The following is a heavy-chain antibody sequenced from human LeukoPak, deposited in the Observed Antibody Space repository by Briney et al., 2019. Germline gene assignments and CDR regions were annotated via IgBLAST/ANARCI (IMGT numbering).Heavy chain of an antibody. CDR2: IDSSSRYI. D-gene: IGHD3-22*01. Sequence: GGSLRLSCAASGFTFSSYAMSWVRQAPGKGLEWVSFIDSSSRYIYQADSVKGRFTISRDNAKNSLYLQMNSLRAEDTAVYYCARDPGYYDSSGYFPAYFQHWGQGTLVTVSS. CDR1: GFTFSSYA. CDR3: ARDPGYYDSSGYFPAYFQH. V-gene: IGHV3-21*01. J-gene: IGHJ1*01.